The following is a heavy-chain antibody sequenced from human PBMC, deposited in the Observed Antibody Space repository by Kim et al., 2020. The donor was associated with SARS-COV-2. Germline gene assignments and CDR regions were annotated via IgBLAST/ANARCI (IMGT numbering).Heavy chain of an antibody. Sequence: GGSLRLSCAASGFTFSSYSMNWVRQAPGKGLEWVSSISSSSSYIYYADSVKGRFTISRDNAKNSLYLQMNSLRAEDTAVYYCARDLQIGSYLYYYYGMDVWGQGTTVTVSS. J-gene: IGHJ6*02. V-gene: IGHV3-21*01. CDR3: ARDLQIGSYLYYYYGMDV. CDR2: ISSSSSYI. D-gene: IGHD3-10*01. CDR1: GFTFSSYS.